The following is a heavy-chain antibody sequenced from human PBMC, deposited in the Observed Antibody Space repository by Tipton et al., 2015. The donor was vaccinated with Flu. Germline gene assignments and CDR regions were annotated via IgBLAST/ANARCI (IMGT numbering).Heavy chain of an antibody. CDR3: AKHRYDSIGYPLYFYVMDV. CDR1: GFTFSSSA. CDR2: ISAGGDAT. D-gene: IGHD3-22*01. J-gene: IGHJ6*02. Sequence: LSLTCAASGFTFSSSAMSWVRQAPGKGLEWVSSISAGGDATYYADSVKGQFTISRDNAKKTVDLQMNSLRAEGTAVYYCAKHRYDSIGYPLYFYVMDVWGQGTTLTVS. V-gene: IGHV3-23*01.